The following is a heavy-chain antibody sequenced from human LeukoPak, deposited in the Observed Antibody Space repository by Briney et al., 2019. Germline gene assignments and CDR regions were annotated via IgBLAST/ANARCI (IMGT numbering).Heavy chain of an antibody. CDR1: GFTVSSNY. J-gene: IGHJ4*02. CDR2: IYSGGST. Sequence: GGSLRLSCAASGFTVSSNYMSWVRQAPGRGLEWVSVIYSGGSTYYADSVKGRFTISRDNSKNTVYLQMNSLRAEDTAVYYCARDYEMGYYGSGSPWGQGTLVTVSS. CDR3: ARDYEMGYYGSGSP. V-gene: IGHV3-66*01. D-gene: IGHD3-10*01.